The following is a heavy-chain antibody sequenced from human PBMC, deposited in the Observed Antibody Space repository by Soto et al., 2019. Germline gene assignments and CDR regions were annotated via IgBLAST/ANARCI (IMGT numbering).Heavy chain of an antibody. D-gene: IGHD2-2*01. V-gene: IGHV1-46*01. CDR2: INPSGGST. Sequence: GASVKVSCKASGYTFTSYYMHWVRQAPGQGLEWMGIINPSGGSTSYAQKFQGRVTMTRDTSTSTVYMELSSLRSEDTAVYYCARDRCISTSCYYYYYYYGMDVWGQGTTVNVSS. CDR3: ARDRCISTSCYYYYYYYGMDV. J-gene: IGHJ6*01. CDR1: GYTFTSYY.